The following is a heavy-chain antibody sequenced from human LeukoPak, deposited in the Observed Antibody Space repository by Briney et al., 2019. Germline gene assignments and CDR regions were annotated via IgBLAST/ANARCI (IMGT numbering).Heavy chain of an antibody. CDR1: GGSLSGYY. D-gene: IGHD4/OR15-4a*01. CDR3: AREGRMSMGIEY. Sequence: SETLSLTCAVYGGSLSGYYWSWIRQSPGKGLEWIGEINHGGSTNYNPSLKSRVTMSVDTSKNHFSLKLSSVTAADSAVYFCAREGRMSMGIEYWGQGTLVTVSS. J-gene: IGHJ4*02. V-gene: IGHV4-34*01. CDR2: INHGGST.